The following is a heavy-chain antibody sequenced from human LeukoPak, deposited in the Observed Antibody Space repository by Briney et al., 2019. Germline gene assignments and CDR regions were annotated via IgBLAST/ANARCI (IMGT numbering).Heavy chain of an antibody. Sequence: GGSLRLSCAASGFTASSNCMSWVRQAPGKGLEWVSVIYSGGSTYYADSVKGRFTISRDNSKNTLYLQMNSLRAEDTAVYYCARDSYYYDSSGYPPYYYYYYGMDVWGQGTTVTVSS. D-gene: IGHD3-22*01. CDR2: IYSGGST. V-gene: IGHV3-53*01. CDR3: ARDSYYYDSSGYPPYYYYYYGMDV. CDR1: GFTASSNC. J-gene: IGHJ6*02.